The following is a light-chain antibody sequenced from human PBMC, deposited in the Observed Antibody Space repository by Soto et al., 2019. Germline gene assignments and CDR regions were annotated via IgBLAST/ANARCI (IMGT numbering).Light chain of an antibody. J-gene: IGKJ1*01. CDR2: GAS. Sequence: EIALAQSTGTVGFATGDRATLTCKASQSVSRSYLGWNQQKPGQAPRRLMYGASIRTAGVPDRFSGSGAGTEFTLTISRMESEDFTVYYWHLYETFGQGTKLDIK. V-gene: IGKV3-20*01. CDR3: HLYET. CDR1: QSVSRSY.